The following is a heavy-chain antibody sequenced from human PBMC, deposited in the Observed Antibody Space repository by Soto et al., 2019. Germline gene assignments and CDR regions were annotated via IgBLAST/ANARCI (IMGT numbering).Heavy chain of an antibody. CDR1: GYAYTSYD. D-gene: IGHD5-18*01. CDR2: MNPNSGNT. Sequence: AASVKVACKASGYAYTSYDINWVRQANGQGLEWMGRMNPNSGNTGYAQKFQGRVTMTRNTSISTAYMELSSLRSEDTAVYYCARVGYSYGYEHYYYYGMDVWGQGTTVTVSS. CDR3: ARVGYSYGYEHYYYYGMDV. V-gene: IGHV1-8*01. J-gene: IGHJ6*02.